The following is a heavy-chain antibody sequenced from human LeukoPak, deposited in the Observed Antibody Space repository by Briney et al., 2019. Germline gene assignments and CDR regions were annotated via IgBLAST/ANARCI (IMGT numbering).Heavy chain of an antibody. D-gene: IGHD3-10*01. V-gene: IGHV3-21*01. CDR3: ARNAEVGSSFDY. CDR1: GFTFSSSS. CDR2: ISTSSGYK. J-gene: IGHJ4*02. Sequence: PGGSLRLSCAASGFTFSSSSMNWVRQAPGKGLEWVSSISTSSGYKYYADSVKGRFTISRDNAKNSLYLQTNSLRAEDTAVYYCARNAEVGSSFDYWGQGTLVTVSS.